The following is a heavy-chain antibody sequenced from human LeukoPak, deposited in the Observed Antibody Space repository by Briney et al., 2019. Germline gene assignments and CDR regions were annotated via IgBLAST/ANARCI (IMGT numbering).Heavy chain of an antibody. Sequence: SETLSLTCTVSGGSISSYHGSWIRQPPGKGLEWIGYIYYSGSTNYNPSLKSRVTISVDTSKNQFSLKLSSVTAADTAVYYCASSYYYDSSGYYPFDYWGQGTLVTVSS. CDR2: IYYSGST. J-gene: IGHJ4*02. CDR3: ASSYYYDSSGYYPFDY. CDR1: GGSISSYH. V-gene: IGHV4-59*01. D-gene: IGHD3-22*01.